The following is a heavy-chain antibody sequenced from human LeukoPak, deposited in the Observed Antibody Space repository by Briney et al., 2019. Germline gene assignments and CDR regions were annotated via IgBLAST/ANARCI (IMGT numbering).Heavy chain of an antibody. D-gene: IGHD3-3*01. Sequence: ASLKVSCKASGYTFTNYGISWVRQAPGQGLEWMGWISTYNGNTNYAQNLQGRVTMTTDTSTSTAYMELRSPRSDDTAVYYCARGYRPYYDFWSGYYDYYYYYYMDVWGKGTTVTVSS. CDR3: ARGYRPYYDFWSGYYDYYYYYYMDV. V-gene: IGHV1-18*01. CDR2: ISTYNGNT. CDR1: GYTFTNYG. J-gene: IGHJ6*03.